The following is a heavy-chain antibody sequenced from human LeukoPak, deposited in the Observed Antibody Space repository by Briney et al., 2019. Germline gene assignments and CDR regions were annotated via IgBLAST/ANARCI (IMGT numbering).Heavy chain of an antibody. J-gene: IGHJ4*02. CDR3: ARDSSGWYETPNDY. D-gene: IGHD6-19*01. Sequence: GRSLRLSCAASGFTFSSYWMSWVRQAPGKGLEWVANIKQDGSEKYYVDSVKGRFTISRDNAKNSLYLQMNSLRAEDTAVYYCARDSSGWYETPNDYWGQGTLVTVSS. CDR2: IKQDGSEK. V-gene: IGHV3-7*01. CDR1: GFTFSSYW.